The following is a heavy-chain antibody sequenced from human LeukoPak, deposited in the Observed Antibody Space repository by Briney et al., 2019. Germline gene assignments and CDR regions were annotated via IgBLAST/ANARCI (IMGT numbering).Heavy chain of an antibody. J-gene: IGHJ3*02. CDR2: IYYTGST. CDR3: ARVTFCGTDCRFDGGLDI. CDR1: GGSISSGGYF. V-gene: IGHV4-31*01. D-gene: IGHD2-21*02. Sequence: PSETLSLTCTVSGGSISSGGYFWSWIRQHPEKGLEWIGYIYYTGSTYYNPSLESQSSISFDTSRTQFSLRLSSVTAADTAVYYCARVTFCGTDCRFDGGLDIWGQGIMVTVSS.